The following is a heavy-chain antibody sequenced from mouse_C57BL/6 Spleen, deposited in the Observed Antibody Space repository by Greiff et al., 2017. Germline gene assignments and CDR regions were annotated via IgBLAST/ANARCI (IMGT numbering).Heavy chain of an antibody. Sequence: QVQLQQSGAELVKPGASVKISCKASGYAFSSYWMNWVKQRPGKGLEWIGQIYPGDGDTNYNGKFKGKATLTADKSSSTAYMQLSSLTSEDSAVXFCARGHYYGSRGWYFDVWGTGTTVTVSS. CDR1: GYAFSSYW. D-gene: IGHD1-1*01. J-gene: IGHJ1*03. CDR2: IYPGDGDT. CDR3: ARGHYYGSRGWYFDV. V-gene: IGHV1-80*01.